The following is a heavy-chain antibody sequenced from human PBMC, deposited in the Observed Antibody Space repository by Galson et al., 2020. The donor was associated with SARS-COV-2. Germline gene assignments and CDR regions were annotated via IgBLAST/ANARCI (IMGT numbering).Heavy chain of an antibody. J-gene: IGHJ4*02. CDR3: ARDSTYYYGSGSFDY. D-gene: IGHD3-10*01. CDR1: GFTFSSYG. V-gene: IGHV3-33*01. CDR2: IWYDGSNK. Sequence: GGSLRLSCAASGFTFSSYGMHWVRQAPGKGLEWVAVIWYDGSNKYYADSVKGRFTISRDNSKNTLYLQMNSLRAEDTAVYYCARDSTYYYGSGSFDYWGQGTLVTVSS.